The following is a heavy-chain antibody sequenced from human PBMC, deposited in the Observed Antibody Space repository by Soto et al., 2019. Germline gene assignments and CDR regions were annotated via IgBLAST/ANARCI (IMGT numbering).Heavy chain of an antibody. CDR2: ISSSGSST. D-gene: IGHD3-10*01. Sequence: QVQLVESGGGLVKPGGSLRLTCVASGFTFSDSYMTWIRQAPGKGLEWISHISSSGSSTDYGDSVRGRFTISRDNAKKSLYLQMISLRVEDTAVYYCARRRYGSGSNDLWGQGTLVTVSS. V-gene: IGHV3-11*01. J-gene: IGHJ4*02. CDR3: ARRRYGSGSNDL. CDR1: GFTFSDSY.